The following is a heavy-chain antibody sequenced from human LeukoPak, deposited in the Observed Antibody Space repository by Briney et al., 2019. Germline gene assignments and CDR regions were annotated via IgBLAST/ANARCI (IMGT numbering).Heavy chain of an antibody. D-gene: IGHD3-10*01. CDR3: ARELVRITMVRGAVDY. CDR2: IKQDGSEK. Sequence: GGSLRLSCAASGFTFSSYWMSWVRQAPGKGLEWVANIKQDGSEKYYVDSVKGRFTISRDNAKNSLYLQMNSLRAEDTAVYYCARELVRITMVRGAVDYWGQGTLVTVSS. V-gene: IGHV3-7*01. J-gene: IGHJ4*02. CDR1: GFTFSSYW.